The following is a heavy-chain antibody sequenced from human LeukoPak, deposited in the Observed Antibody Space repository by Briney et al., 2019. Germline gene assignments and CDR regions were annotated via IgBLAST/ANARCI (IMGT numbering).Heavy chain of an antibody. Sequence: GGSLRLSCAASGFTFSSYWMSWVRQAPGKGLEWVANIRQDGSEEFYVDSVKGRFTISRDNAKNSLYLQMNSLRAEDTAVYYCARDSITIFGVVIRSAKGWFDPWGQGTLVTVSS. D-gene: IGHD3-3*01. J-gene: IGHJ5*02. CDR3: ARDSITIFGVVIRSAKGWFDP. CDR1: GFTFSSYW. V-gene: IGHV3-7*04. CDR2: IRQDGSEE.